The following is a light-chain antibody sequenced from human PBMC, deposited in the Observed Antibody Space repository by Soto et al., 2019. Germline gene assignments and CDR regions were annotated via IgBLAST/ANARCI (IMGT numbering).Light chain of an antibody. J-gene: IGLJ1*01. CDR2: INL. Sequence: QSALTQPPSVSGAPGQRVTISCTGSSSNFGAGYEVHWYKQVPGAAPTLVIFINLNRPSGVPERFSGSKSGTSASLVISGLQAEDEADYYCQSFDSSLRVYVFGSGAKVTVL. CDR1: SSNFGAGYE. V-gene: IGLV1-40*01. CDR3: QSFDSSLRVYV.